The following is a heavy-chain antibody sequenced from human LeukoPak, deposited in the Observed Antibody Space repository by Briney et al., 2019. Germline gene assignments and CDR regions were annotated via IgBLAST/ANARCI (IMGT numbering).Heavy chain of an antibody. J-gene: IGHJ6*04. Sequence: GGSLRLSCAASGFIFSSYDMHWVRQATGKGLEWVSDIGAAGDPYYPGSVKGRFTISRENAKNSLYLQMNSLRAGDTAVYYCARDQMVRGVTDYYYYGMDVWGKRTTVTVSS. CDR3: ARDQMVRGVTDYYYYGMDV. D-gene: IGHD3-10*01. CDR1: GFIFSSYD. CDR2: IGAAGDP. V-gene: IGHV3-13*05.